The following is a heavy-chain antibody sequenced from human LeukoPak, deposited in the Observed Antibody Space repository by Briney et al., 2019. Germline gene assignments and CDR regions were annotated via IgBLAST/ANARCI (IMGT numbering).Heavy chain of an antibody. D-gene: IGHD1/OR15-1a*01. J-gene: IGHJ4*02. CDR2: ISGSGGGT. CDR1: GFTFSSYV. V-gene: IGHV3-23*01. CDR3: AKKEQGFPTRFDH. Sequence: PGGSLRLSCSASGFTFSSYVMSWVRQAPGKGLEWVSSISGSGGGTYYADSVKGRFTISKDNSKNMLYVQMNSLRAEDTAVYYCAKKEQGFPTRFDHWGQGTLVTVSS.